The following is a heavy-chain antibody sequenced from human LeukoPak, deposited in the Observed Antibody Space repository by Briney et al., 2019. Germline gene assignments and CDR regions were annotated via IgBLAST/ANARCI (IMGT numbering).Heavy chain of an antibody. D-gene: IGHD3-10*01. Sequence: SETLSLTCTVSGGSISGFYWSWIRQPPGKGLEWVGYISNSGNTNYNPSLKSRVTMSVDTSKNQFSLKLSSVAAADTAVYYCASFSWGSGGYHQEAIWSWFDPWGQGTLVTVSS. CDR2: ISNSGNT. CDR1: GGSISGFY. CDR3: ASFSWGSGGYHQEAIWSWFDP. J-gene: IGHJ5*02. V-gene: IGHV4-59*08.